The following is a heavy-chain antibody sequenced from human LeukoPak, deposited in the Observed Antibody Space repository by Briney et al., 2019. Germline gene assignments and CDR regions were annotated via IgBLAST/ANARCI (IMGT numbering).Heavy chain of an antibody. CDR2: ISAYNGNT. CDR1: GYTFTSYG. Sequence: ASVKVSCKASGYTFTSYGTSWVRQAPGQGLEWMGWISAYNGNTNYAQKLQGRVTMTTDTSTSTAYMELRSLRSDDTAVYYCARDLLTMVRGVIGYWGQGTLVTVSS. V-gene: IGHV1-18*01. CDR3: ARDLLTMVRGVIGY. D-gene: IGHD3-10*01. J-gene: IGHJ4*02.